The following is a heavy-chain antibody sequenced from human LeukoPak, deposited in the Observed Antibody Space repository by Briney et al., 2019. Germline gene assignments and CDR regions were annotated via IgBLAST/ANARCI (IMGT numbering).Heavy chain of an antibody. D-gene: IGHD6-19*01. V-gene: IGHV3-48*04. J-gene: IGHJ4*02. CDR1: GFTFSSYA. Sequence: GGSLRLSCAASGFTFSSYAMSWVRQAPGKGLEWVSAISSSGSTIYYADSVKGRFTISRDNAKNSLYLQMNSLRAEDTAVYYCARETPDSSGWDWGQGTLVTVSS. CDR3: ARETPDSSGWD. CDR2: ISSSGSTI.